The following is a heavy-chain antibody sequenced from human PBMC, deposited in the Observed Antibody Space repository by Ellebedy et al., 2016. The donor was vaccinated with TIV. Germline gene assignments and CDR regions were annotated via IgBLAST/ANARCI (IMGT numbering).Heavy chain of an antibody. CDR2: IIPIFGTA. Sequence: SVKVSXKASVGTFSSYAISWVRQAPGQGLEWMGGIIPIFGTANYAQKFQGRVTITVDKSTSTAYMELSSLRSEDTAVYYCARDPPTHYGDSYYGMDVWGQGTTVTVSS. J-gene: IGHJ6*02. CDR1: VGTFSSYA. V-gene: IGHV1-69*06. D-gene: IGHD4-17*01. CDR3: ARDPPTHYGDSYYGMDV.